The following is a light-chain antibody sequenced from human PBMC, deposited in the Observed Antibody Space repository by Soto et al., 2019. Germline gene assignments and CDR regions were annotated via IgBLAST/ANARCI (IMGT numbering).Light chain of an antibody. Sequence: QSVLTQPASVSGSPGQSITFSCTGTSSDIGGCNYVSWYQQHPGKAPKLMIYEVSNRPSGVSDRFSGSKSGNTASLTISGLQAEDEADYYCTSYTSSTTNYVFGTGTKVTVL. CDR3: TSYTSSTTNYV. CDR1: SSDIGGCNY. J-gene: IGLJ1*01. V-gene: IGLV2-14*01. CDR2: EVS.